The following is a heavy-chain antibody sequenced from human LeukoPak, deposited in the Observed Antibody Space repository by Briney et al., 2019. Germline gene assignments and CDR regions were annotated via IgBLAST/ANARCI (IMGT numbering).Heavy chain of an antibody. CDR2: ISFDGTNT. D-gene: IGHD3-16*01. Sequence: PGGSLRLSCAASGFTFNVYGMHWVRQAPGKGLEWLAFISFDGTNTYYADSVKGRFTISRDNSKYTVNLQMSSLSVDDMAVYFCARATSYYDNSASGYWGQGTLVTVSS. J-gene: IGHJ4*02. V-gene: IGHV3-30*03. CDR1: GFTFNVYG. CDR3: ARATSYYDNSASGY.